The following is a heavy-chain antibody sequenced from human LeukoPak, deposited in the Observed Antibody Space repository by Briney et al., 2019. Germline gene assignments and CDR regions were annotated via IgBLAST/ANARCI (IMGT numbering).Heavy chain of an antibody. CDR2: IYYSGST. V-gene: IGHV4-59*01. Sequence: NSSETLSLTCTVSGGSISSYYWSWIRQPPGKGLEWIGYIYYSGSTNYNPSLKTRVTISVYPSKNQFSLKLRSVTAADTAVYYCARGKKYYFDYWGQGTLVTVSS. J-gene: IGHJ4*02. CDR1: GGSISSYY. CDR3: ARGKKYYFDY.